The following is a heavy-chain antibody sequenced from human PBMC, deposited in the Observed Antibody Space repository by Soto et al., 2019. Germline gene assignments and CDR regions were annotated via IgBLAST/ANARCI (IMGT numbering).Heavy chain of an antibody. Sequence: PGESLKISCKGSGYSFTSYWISWVRQMPGKGLEWMGRIDPSDSYTNYSPSFQGHVTISADKSISTAYLQWSSLKASDTAMYYCATSKSAKIAAADHYYYYGMDVWGQGTTVTV. CDR1: GYSFTSYW. D-gene: IGHD6-13*01. CDR2: IDPSDSYT. CDR3: ATSKSAKIAAADHYYYYGMDV. V-gene: IGHV5-10-1*01. J-gene: IGHJ6*02.